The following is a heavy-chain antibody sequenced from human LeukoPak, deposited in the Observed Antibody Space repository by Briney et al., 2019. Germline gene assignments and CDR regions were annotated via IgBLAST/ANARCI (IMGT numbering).Heavy chain of an antibody. CDR2: IYYSGST. J-gene: IGHJ5*02. D-gene: IGHD2-2*02. Sequence: SQTLSLTCTVSGGSISSGGYYWSWIRQHPGKGLEWIGYIYYSGSTYYNPSLKSRVTISVDTSKNQFSLKLSSVTAADTAVYYCAREFGRYCSSTSCYTGWFDPWGQGTLVTVPS. CDR1: GGSISSGGYY. CDR3: AREFGRYCSSTSCYTGWFDP. V-gene: IGHV4-31*03.